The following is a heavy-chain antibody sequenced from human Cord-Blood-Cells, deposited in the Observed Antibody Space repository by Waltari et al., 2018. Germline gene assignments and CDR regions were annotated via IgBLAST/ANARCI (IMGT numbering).Heavy chain of an antibody. Sequence: EVQPVESGGGFVQPGGSLRLSCAASGFTCSAHYMDWVRQAPGKGLEWVGRTRNKANSYTTEYAASVKGRFTISRDDSKNSLYLQMNSRKTEDTAVYYGARVRFGELFDDWGQGTLVTVSS. CDR2: TRNKANSYTT. D-gene: IGHD3-10*01. CDR3: ARVRFGELFDD. J-gene: IGHJ4*02. CDR1: GFTCSAHY. V-gene: IGHV3-72*01.